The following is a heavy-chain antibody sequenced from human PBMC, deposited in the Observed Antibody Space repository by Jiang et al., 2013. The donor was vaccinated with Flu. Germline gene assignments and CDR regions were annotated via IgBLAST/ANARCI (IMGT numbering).Heavy chain of an antibody. J-gene: IGHJ4*02. CDR1: GYTFTSYA. V-gene: IGHV1-3*01. CDR2: INAGNGNT. D-gene: IGHD6-6*01. Sequence: GAEVKKPGASVKVSCKASGYTFTSYAMHWVRQAPGQRLEWMGWINAGNGNTKYSQKFQGRVTITRDTSASTVYMELSSLRSEDTAVYYCARDRNNWKQLLPYYWGQGNPGHRLL. CDR3: ARDRNNWKQLLPYY.